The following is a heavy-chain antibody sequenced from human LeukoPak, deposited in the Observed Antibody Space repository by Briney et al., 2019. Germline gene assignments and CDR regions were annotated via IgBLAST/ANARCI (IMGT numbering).Heavy chain of an antibody. Sequence: ASVKVSCKASGYTFTTYYMHWVRRAPGQGLEWMGIINPSGGTTSYAQQFQGRVTMTRDTSTSTVYMELSSLRSEDTAVYFCARDWGQQLGRDCFDYWGQGTLVTVPS. CDR2: INPSGGTT. CDR3: ARDWGQQLGRDCFDY. J-gene: IGHJ4*02. D-gene: IGHD6-13*01. V-gene: IGHV1-46*01. CDR1: GYTFTTYY.